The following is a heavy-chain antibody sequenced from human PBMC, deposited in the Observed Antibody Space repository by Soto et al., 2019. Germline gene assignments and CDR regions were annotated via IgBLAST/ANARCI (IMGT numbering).Heavy chain of an antibody. V-gene: IGHV4-39*01. CDR1: GGSISSSSYY. CDR2: IYYSGST. CDR3: ARQYSVKFTYYYGSGSYHLDY. J-gene: IGHJ4*02. Sequence: SETLSLTCIVSGGSISSSSYYWGWIRQPPGKGLEWIGSIYYSGSTYYNPSLKSRVTISVDTSKNQFSLKLSSVTAADTAAYYCARQYSVKFTYYYGSGSYHLDYWGQGTMVTVSS. D-gene: IGHD3-10*01.